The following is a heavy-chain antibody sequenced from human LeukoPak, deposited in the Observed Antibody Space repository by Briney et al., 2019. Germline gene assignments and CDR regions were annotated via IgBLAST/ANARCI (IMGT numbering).Heavy chain of an antibody. CDR1: GESFSGYY. CDR3: ARGRWSANDSDYSSYRGGFYYMDV. Sequence: SETLSLTRAVYGESFSGYYWTWIRQSPGKGLEGTGEINHSGSARYNPSLKSRLTISVETSKNQFSLELNSVTAADTAVYYCARGRWSANDSDYSSYRGGFYYMDVWGKGTTVTVSS. CDR2: INHSGSA. D-gene: IGHD3-10*01. J-gene: IGHJ6*03. V-gene: IGHV4-34*01.